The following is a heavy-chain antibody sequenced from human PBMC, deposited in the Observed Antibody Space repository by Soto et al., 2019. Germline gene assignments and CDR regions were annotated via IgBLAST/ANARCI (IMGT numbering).Heavy chain of an antibody. CDR2: IYAAGGSK. V-gene: IGHV3-23*01. Sequence: GSLRLACTASGFVFSNYAMFWFRQAAGRGLEWVSTIYAAGGSKYYAGSVKGRFTVSRDNSRDTLFLQMDSLRVEDTAIYFCEKDLIRGDGYEDPDYWGQGTPVTVSS. J-gene: IGHJ4*02. CDR1: GFVFSNYA. D-gene: IGHD3-10*01. CDR3: EKDLIRGDGYEDPDY.